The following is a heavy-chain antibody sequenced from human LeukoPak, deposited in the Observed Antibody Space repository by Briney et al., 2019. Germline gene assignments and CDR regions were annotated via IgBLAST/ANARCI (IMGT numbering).Heavy chain of an antibody. V-gene: IGHV3-21*04. CDR3: ARQGVRGVMT. D-gene: IGHD3-10*01. CDR2: ISSSSSYI. Sequence: GSLRLSCAASGFTFSNYAMNWVRQAPGKGLEWVSSISSSSSYIYYADSVKGRFTISRDNAKNSLYLQMNSLRAEDTAVYYCARQGVRGVMTWGQGTLVTVSS. J-gene: IGHJ5*02. CDR1: GFTFSNYA.